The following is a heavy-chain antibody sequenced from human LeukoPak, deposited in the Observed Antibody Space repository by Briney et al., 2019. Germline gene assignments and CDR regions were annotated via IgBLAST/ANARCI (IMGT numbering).Heavy chain of an antibody. V-gene: IGHV3-74*01. Sequence: GGSLRLSCAASGFTLSTYWMHWVHHGPGKGLVWVARINSDGSSTSYAESVKGRFTISRDNAKNTLYLQMNNLRAEGTAVYYCARRYNDSSGYKGALDIWGQGTMATVSS. J-gene: IGHJ3*02. CDR3: ARRYNDSSGYKGALDI. D-gene: IGHD3-22*01. CDR2: INSDGSST. CDR1: GFTLSTYW.